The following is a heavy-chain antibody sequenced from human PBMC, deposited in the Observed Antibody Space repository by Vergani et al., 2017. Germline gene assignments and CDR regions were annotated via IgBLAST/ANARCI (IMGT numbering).Heavy chain of an antibody. Sequence: EVQLVESGGGLVQPGGSLQLSCAASGFTFSGSAMHWVRQASGKGLEWVGRIRSKANSYATAYAASVKGRFTISRDDSKNTAYLQMNSLKTEDTAVYYCTRSGWTHTFYNYYMDVWGKGSTVTVYS. D-gene: IGHD3-10*01. J-gene: IGHJ6*03. CDR1: GFTFSGSA. CDR3: TRSGWTHTFYNYYMDV. V-gene: IGHV3-73*02. CDR2: IRSKANSYAT.